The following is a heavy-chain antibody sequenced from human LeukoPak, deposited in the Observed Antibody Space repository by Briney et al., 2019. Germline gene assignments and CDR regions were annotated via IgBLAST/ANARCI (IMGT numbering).Heavy chain of an antibody. CDR3: ARGTSSSRGSYYYYGMDV. CDR1: GGTFSSYT. V-gene: IGHV1-69*02. CDR2: IIPILGIA. D-gene: IGHD6-13*01. J-gene: IGHJ6*02. Sequence: ASVKVSCKASGGTFSSYTISWVRQAPGQGLESMGRIIPILGIANYAQKFQGRVTITADKSTSTAYMELSSLRTEDTAVYYCARGTSSSRGSYYYYGMDVWGQGTTVTVSS.